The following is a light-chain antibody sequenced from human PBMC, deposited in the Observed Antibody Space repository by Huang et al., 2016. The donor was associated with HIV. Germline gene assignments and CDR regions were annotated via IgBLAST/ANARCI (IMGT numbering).Light chain of an antibody. CDR1: QSVSSN. CDR3: QQSHDWPPYT. Sequence: EIVMTQSPVTPSVSPGESATLSCRASQSVSSNLAWYQQKPGQAPRLLIYGASTRATGIPARFSGSGSGTEFTLTISNLQSEDFAVYYCQQSHDWPPYTFGQGTKLEIK. CDR2: GAS. V-gene: IGKV3-15*01. J-gene: IGKJ2*01.